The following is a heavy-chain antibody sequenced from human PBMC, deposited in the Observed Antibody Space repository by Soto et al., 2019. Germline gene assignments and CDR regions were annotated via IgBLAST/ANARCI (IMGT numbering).Heavy chain of an antibody. D-gene: IGHD3-9*01. J-gene: IGHJ6*02. Sequence: PGGSLRLSCAASGFTFSSYAMHWVRQAPGKGLEWVAVISYDGSNKYYADSVKGRFTISRDNSKNTLYLQMNSLRAEDTAVYYCARAIYDILTGYSGTTEYYYYGMVVWGQGTTVTVSS. CDR3: ARAIYDILTGYSGTTEYYYYGMVV. CDR2: ISYDGSNK. CDR1: GFTFSSYA. V-gene: IGHV3-30-3*01.